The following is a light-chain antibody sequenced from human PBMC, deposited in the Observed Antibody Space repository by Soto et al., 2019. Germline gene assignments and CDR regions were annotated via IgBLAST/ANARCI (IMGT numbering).Light chain of an antibody. Sequence: QSALAQTASVSVSPGQSVTISCTVTSRDVGLYVYVSWYQPHPGKAPQLKIYAVINRPSGVSNRFSASKSVNTASLFISGLQAEVEADYYCSSYTSDSSYVFGSGTTVTVL. CDR1: SRDVGLYVY. J-gene: IGLJ1*01. V-gene: IGLV2-14*01. CDR2: AVI. CDR3: SSYTSDSSYV.